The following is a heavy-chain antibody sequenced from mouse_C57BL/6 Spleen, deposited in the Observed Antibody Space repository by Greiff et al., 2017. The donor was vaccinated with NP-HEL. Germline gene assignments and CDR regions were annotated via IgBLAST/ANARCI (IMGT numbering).Heavy chain of an antibody. D-gene: IGHD1-1*01. J-gene: IGHJ4*01. V-gene: IGHV1-66*01. CDR3: ALITTVVDAMDY. Sequence: VQLQQSGPELVKPGASVKISCKASGYSFTSYYIHWVKQRPGQGLEWVGWIYPGSGNTKYNEKFKGKATLTADTSSSTAYMQLSSLTSEDSAVYYCALITTVVDAMDYWGQGTSVTVSS. CDR1: GYSFTSYY. CDR2: IYPGSGNT.